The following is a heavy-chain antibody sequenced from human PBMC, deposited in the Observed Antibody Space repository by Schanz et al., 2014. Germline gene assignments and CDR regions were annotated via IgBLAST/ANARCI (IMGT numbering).Heavy chain of an antibody. CDR1: GYSFSAYY. Sequence: QVQLVQSGAEVKEPGASVQVSCKASGYSFSAYYIHWMRQAPGQGLEWLGRFTHISQKFQGRVTMTRDTSSTTAYMELNSLTSYDTAVFYCARVEGPGATWGVDFWGQGSLVTVSS. CDR3: ARVEGPGATWGVDF. J-gene: IGHJ4*02. D-gene: IGHD2-2*01. V-gene: IGHV1-2*06. CDR2: FT.